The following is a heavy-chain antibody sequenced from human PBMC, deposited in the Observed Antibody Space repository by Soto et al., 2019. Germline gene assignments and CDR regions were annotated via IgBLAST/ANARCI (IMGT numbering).Heavy chain of an antibody. J-gene: IGHJ4*02. CDR3: ARRRVNYPFDY. D-gene: IGHD3-10*01. V-gene: IGHV3-23*01. CDR1: GFTFSSYT. CDR2: ISDSGDST. Sequence: GGSLRLSCAASGFTFSSYTMNWVRQAPGKGLEWVPGISDSGDSTYYADSVKGRFTISRDSSKNTLFLQMNSLTTEDTAIYYCARRRVNYPFDYWGQGTLVTVSS.